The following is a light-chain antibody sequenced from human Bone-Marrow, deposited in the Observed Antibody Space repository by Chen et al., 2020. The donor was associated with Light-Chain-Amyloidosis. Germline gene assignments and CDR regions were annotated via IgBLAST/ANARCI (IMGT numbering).Light chain of an antibody. CDR2: RDT. J-gene: IGLJ2*01. CDR3: QSADSSGTYEVI. Sequence: SSELTQPPSVSVSPGQTARITCSGDDLPTKYAYWYQQKPGQAPVLVIHRDTERPSGISERFSGSSSGTTETLTIRGVQAEDEADYHCQSADSSGTYEVIFGGGTKLTVL. CDR1: DLPTKY. V-gene: IGLV3-25*03.